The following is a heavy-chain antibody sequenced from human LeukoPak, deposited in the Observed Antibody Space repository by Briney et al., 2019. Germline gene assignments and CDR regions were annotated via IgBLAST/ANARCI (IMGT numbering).Heavy chain of an antibody. Sequence: GESLNISCKGFGYSFTSYWIGWVRQMPGKGLEWMGVIYTAGYETRYSRTVQSPVNISADKAISTAYLQWSSLKASDTAMYYCARTYDFLSGYDPYYFDYWGQGTLVTVSS. J-gene: IGHJ4*02. CDR2: IYTAGYET. CDR3: ARTYDFLSGYDPYYFDY. V-gene: IGHV5-51*01. CDR1: GYSFTSYW. D-gene: IGHD3-3*01.